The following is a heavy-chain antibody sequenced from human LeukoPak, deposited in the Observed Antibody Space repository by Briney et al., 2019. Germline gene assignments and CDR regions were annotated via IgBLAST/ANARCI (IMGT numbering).Heavy chain of an antibody. CDR1: GYTFTSYY. CDR2: IDPRGGSI. D-gene: IGHD6-25*01. J-gene: IGHJ4*02. CDR3: ASGRAALGDY. V-gene: IGHV1-46*01. Sequence: ASVKVSCKASGYTFTSYYIHWVRQAPGQGLEWVGRIDPRGGSIHYAQNFQGRVSMTRDTSTNTVYMELSSLRSEDTAVYYCASGRAALGDYWGQGTLVTVSS.